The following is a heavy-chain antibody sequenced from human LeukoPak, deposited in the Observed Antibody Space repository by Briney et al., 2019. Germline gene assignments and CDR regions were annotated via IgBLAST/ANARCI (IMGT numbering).Heavy chain of an antibody. Sequence: PGGSLRLSCAASGFTFSSYEMNWVRQAPGKGLEWVSYTTSSGSTIYYADSVKGRFTLSRDNAKNSLYLQMNSLRAEDTAVYYCAKDRHSSGWVGFDYWGQGTLVTVSS. CDR1: GFTFSSYE. V-gene: IGHV3-48*03. CDR3: AKDRHSSGWVGFDY. J-gene: IGHJ4*02. D-gene: IGHD6-19*01. CDR2: TTSSGSTI.